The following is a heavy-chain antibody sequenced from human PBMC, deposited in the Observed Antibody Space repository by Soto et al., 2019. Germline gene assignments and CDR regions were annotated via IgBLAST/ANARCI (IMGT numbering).Heavy chain of an antibody. V-gene: IGHV3-11*01. J-gene: IGHJ4*01. Sequence: EGSLRLSCASAGFTFSDYYMSWIRHPPWKGLEWVAYISAGGSDIYYGDSVKGRFTVSRDNTKKSLYLQMSNLRADDTAIYYCASLPQGYYDRSGRLVDYWGNGNLVTVCS. CDR2: ISAGGSDI. D-gene: IGHD3-22*01. CDR3: ASLPQGYYDRSGRLVDY. CDR1: GFTFSDYY.